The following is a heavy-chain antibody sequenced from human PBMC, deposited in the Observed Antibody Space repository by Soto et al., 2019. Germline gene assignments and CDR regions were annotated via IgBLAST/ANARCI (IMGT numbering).Heavy chain of an antibody. CDR2: VNPILSMS. CDR1: GDTFSFYT. D-gene: IGHD2-15*01. V-gene: IGHV1-69*02. J-gene: IGHJ5*02. Sequence: SVKVSCKASGDTFSFYTINWVRQAPGLGLEWMGRVNPILSMSNYAQKFQGRVTMTADKSTSTAYMELRSLRSEDTAFYYCARGIPGNCGGATCYSGWFDPWG. CDR3: ARGIPGNCGGATCYSGWFDP.